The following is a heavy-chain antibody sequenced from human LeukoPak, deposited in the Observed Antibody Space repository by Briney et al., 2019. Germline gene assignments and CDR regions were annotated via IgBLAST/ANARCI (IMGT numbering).Heavy chain of an antibody. CDR3: AKWDSSWYYDY. CDR2: ISYDGSNK. Sequence: PGRSLRLSCAASGFTFSSYGMHWVRQAPGKGLEWVAVISYDGSNKYYADSVKGRFTISRDNSKNTLYLQMNSLRAEDTAVYYCAKWDSSWYYDYWGQGTLVTVSS. CDR1: GFTFSSYG. V-gene: IGHV3-30*18. D-gene: IGHD6-13*01. J-gene: IGHJ4*02.